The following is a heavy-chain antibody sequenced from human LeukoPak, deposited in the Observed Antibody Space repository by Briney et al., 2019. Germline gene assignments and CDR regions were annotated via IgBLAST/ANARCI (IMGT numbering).Heavy chain of an antibody. CDR1: GFTFRTYA. V-gene: IGHV3-23*01. CDR3: ARGPKVPAPTYYFDY. D-gene: IGHD2-2*01. CDR2: LSGSGAST. Sequence: GGSLRLSCAASGFTFRTYAMTWVRQAPGKGLGWVSALSGSGASTFHADSVKGRFTISRDNSKNTLYLQMNSLRDEDTAVYYCARGPKVPAPTYYFDYWGQGILVTVSS. J-gene: IGHJ4*02.